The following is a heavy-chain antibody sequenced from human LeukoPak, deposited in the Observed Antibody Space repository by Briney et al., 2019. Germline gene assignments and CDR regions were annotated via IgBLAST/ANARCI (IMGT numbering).Heavy chain of an antibody. D-gene: IGHD4-23*01. J-gene: IGHJ4*02. CDR2: IKSKTDGGTT. CDR3: SSDFYGGNIVDY. Sequence: GGSLRLSCAASGFTFSNAWMSWVRQAPGKGLEWVGRIKSKTDGGTTDCAAPVKGRFTTSRDDSKNTLYLQMNSLKTEDTAVYYCSSDFYGGNIVDYWGQGTLVTVSS. CDR1: GFTFSNAW. V-gene: IGHV3-15*01.